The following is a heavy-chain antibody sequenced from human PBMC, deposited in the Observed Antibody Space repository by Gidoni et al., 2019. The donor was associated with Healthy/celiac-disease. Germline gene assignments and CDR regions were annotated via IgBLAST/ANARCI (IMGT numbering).Heavy chain of an antibody. CDR1: GFTFSSYE. J-gene: IGHJ2*01. CDR2: ISRSGSTI. D-gene: IGHD3-22*01. Sequence: EVQLVESGGGLVQPGGSLRLSCAASGFTFSSYEMNWVRQAPGKGMERVSYISRSGSTIYYADSVKGRFTISRDNAKNSLYLQMNSLRAEDTAVYYCARRFNYYDSSGYLWYFDLWGRGTLVTVSS. CDR3: ARRFNYYDSSGYLWYFDL. V-gene: IGHV3-48*03.